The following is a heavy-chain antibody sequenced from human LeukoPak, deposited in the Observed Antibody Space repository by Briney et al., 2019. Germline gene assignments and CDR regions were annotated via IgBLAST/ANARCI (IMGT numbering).Heavy chain of an antibody. D-gene: IGHD2-21*02. V-gene: IGHV4-34*01. CDR1: GGSFSGYY. Sequence: SETLSLTCAVYGGSFSGYYLSWIRQPPEKGLEWIGEINHSGSTNYNPSLKIRVTISVDTAKNQFSLKLSSVTAADTAVYYCASAAYCGGDCYPASRFDYWGQGTLVTVSS. J-gene: IGHJ4*02. CDR2: INHSGST. CDR3: ASAAYCGGDCYPASRFDY.